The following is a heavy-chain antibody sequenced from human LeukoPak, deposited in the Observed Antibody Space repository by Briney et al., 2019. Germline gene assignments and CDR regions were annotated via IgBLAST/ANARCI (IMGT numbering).Heavy chain of an antibody. D-gene: IGHD2-15*01. CDR1: GYTFTSYG. CDR3: ARESPEYCSGGSCQAFDP. Sequence: ASVKVSCKASGYTFTSYGISWVRQAPGHGLEWMGWISAYNGNTNYAQKLQGRVTMTTDTSTSTAYMELRSLRSDDTAVYYCARESPEYCSGGSCQAFDPWGQGTLVTVSS. J-gene: IGHJ5*02. V-gene: IGHV1-18*01. CDR2: ISAYNGNT.